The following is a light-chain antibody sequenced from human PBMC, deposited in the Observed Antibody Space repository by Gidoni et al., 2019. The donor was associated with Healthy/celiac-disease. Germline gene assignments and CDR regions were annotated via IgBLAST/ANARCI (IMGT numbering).Light chain of an antibody. CDR3: QQYNSYPCS. J-gene: IGKJ2*04. CDR2: QAS. CDR1: QSISSW. Sequence: DIQIPQSPSTLSASVGDRVTIPCRPSQSISSWLAWYQQKPGKAPKLLIDQASSLESGVPSRCSGSGSGTEFTLTISSLQPDDVATYYCQQYNSYPCSFGQGTKLEIK. V-gene: IGKV1-5*03.